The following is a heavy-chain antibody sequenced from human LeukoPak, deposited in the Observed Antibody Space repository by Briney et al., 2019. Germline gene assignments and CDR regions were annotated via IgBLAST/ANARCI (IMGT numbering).Heavy chain of an antibody. CDR1: GFTFSSYS. Sequence: GGSLRLSCAASGFTFSSYSMNWVRQAPGKGLEWVSSISSSSSYIYYADSVKGRFTISRDNVNNSLYLQMNSLRAEDTAVYYCARDRVLPRGRLDAFDIWGQGTMVTVSS. V-gene: IGHV3-21*01. J-gene: IGHJ3*02. D-gene: IGHD3-10*01. CDR2: ISSSSSYI. CDR3: ARDRVLPRGRLDAFDI.